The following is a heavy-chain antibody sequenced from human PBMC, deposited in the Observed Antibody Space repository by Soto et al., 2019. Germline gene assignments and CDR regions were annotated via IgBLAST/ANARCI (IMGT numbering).Heavy chain of an antibody. D-gene: IGHD3-3*01. CDR2: IYPCDSET. CDR3: ASGKITIFGVVVDAFDI. Sequence: GESLKISCKGPGYSFTSYWIGWVRQMPGKGLEAMGIIYPCDSETRYSPSFQGQVTISADKSISTAYLQWSSLKASDTAMYYCASGKITIFGVVVDAFDIWGQGTMVTVSS. V-gene: IGHV5-51*01. J-gene: IGHJ3*02. CDR1: GYSFTSYW.